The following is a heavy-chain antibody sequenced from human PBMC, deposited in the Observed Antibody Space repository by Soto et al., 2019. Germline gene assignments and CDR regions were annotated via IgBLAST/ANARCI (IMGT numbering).Heavy chain of an antibody. V-gene: IGHV4-39*01. CDR1: GFSISSSSYY. J-gene: IGHJ6*02. CDR2: IYYSGST. D-gene: IGHD6-13*01. CDR3: VRRQTPSRRGGMDV. Sequence: SETLSLTCTVSGFSISSSSYYWGWIRQPPGKGLEWIGSIYYSGSTYYNPSLKSRVTISVDTSKNQFSLKLSSVTAADTAVYYCVRRQTPSRRGGMDVWGQGTTVTVSS.